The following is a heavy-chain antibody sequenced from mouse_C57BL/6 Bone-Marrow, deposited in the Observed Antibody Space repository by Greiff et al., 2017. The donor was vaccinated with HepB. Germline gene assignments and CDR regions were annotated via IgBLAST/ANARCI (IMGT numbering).Heavy chain of an antibody. J-gene: IGHJ2*01. CDR3: ARARSDLYYGSLYYFDY. D-gene: IGHD1-1*01. CDR1: GYTFTDYN. CDR2: INPNNGGT. V-gene: IGHV1-18*01. Sequence: VQLKQSGPELVKPGASVKIPCKASGYTFTDYNMDWVKQSHGQSLEWIGDINPNNGGTIYNQKFKGKARLTVDKSSSTAYMERRSLTSEDTAVYYCARARSDLYYGSLYYFDYWGQGTTLTVSS.